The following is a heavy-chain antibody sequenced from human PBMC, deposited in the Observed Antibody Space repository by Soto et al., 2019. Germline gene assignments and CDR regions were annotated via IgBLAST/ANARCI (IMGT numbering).Heavy chain of an antibody. Sequence: SETLSLTCAVYGGSFSGYYWSWIRQPPGKGLEWIGEINHSGSTNYNPSLKSRVTISVDTSKNQFSLKLSSVTAADTAVYYCARGYPRGYASPPVDVWGRGTTVTVSS. CDR3: ARGYPRGYASPPVDV. CDR1: GGSFSGYY. CDR2: INHSGST. J-gene: IGHJ6*04. V-gene: IGHV4-34*01. D-gene: IGHD5-12*01.